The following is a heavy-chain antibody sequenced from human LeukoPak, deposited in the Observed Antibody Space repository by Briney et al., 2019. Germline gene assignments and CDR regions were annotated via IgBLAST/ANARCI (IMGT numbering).Heavy chain of an antibody. V-gene: IGHV1-2*02. CDR3: ARDIGLGYYDILTGYYKGEDY. D-gene: IGHD3-9*01. Sequence: ASVKVSCKASGYTFTGYYMHWVRQAPGQGLEWMGWINPNSGGTNYAQKFQGRVTMTRDTSISTAYMDLSRLRSDDTAVYYCARDIGLGYYDILTGYYKGEDYWGQGTLVTVSS. CDR2: INPNSGGT. J-gene: IGHJ4*02. CDR1: GYTFTGYY.